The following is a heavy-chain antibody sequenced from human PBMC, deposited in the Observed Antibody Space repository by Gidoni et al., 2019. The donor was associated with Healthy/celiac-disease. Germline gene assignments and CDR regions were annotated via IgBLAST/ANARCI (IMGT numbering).Heavy chain of an antibody. CDR2: INWNGGST. V-gene: IGHV3-20*04. CDR1: GFTFDDYG. Sequence: EVQLVESGGGVVRPGGSLRLSCAASGFTFDDYGMSWVRQAPGKGLEWVSGINWNGGSTGYADSVKGRFTISRDNAKNSLYLQMNSLRAEDTALYYCARFWGKATIHFGDDAFDIWGQGTMVTVSS. J-gene: IGHJ3*02. CDR3: ARFWGKATIHFGDDAFDI. D-gene: IGHD3-16*01.